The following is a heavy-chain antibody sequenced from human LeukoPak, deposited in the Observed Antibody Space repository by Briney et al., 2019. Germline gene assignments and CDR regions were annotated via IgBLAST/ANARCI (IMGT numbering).Heavy chain of an antibody. J-gene: IGHJ4*02. Sequence: GSLRLSCAASGFTFSDYYMSWIRQPPGKGLEWIGYIYYSGSTNYNPSLKSRVTISIDTSKKQFSLKLSSVTAADTAVYYCARGARGYSGYEGYYFDSWGQGTLVTVSS. CDR1: GFTFSDYY. CDR3: ARGARGYSGYEGYYFDS. D-gene: IGHD5-12*01. CDR2: IYYSGST. V-gene: IGHV4-59*01.